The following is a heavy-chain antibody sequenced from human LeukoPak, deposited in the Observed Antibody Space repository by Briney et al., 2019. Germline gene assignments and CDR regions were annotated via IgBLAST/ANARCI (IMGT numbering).Heavy chain of an antibody. CDR1: GFTFSSYW. V-gene: IGHV3-7*01. D-gene: IGHD4-23*01. CDR3: ARDRGYSSFDY. CDR2: INQDVSET. Sequence: GGSLRLSCAASGFTFSSYWMSWVRQAPGKGLEWVANINQDVSETNYVDSVKGRFTISRDNAKNSLYLQMTSLRVEDTAVHYCARDRGYSSFDYWGQGTLVTVSS. J-gene: IGHJ4*02.